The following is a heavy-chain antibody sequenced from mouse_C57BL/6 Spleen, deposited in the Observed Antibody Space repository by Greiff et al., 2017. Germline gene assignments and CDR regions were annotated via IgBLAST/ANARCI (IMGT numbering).Heavy chain of an antibody. D-gene: IGHD2-1*01. CDR3: ARWGNHYYAMDY. Sequence: DVQLVESGGGLVKPGGSLKLSCAASGFTFSDYGMHWVRQAPEKGLEWVAYISSGSSTIYYADTVKGRFTISRDNAKNTLFLQMTSLRSEDTAMYYCARWGNHYYAMDYWGQGTSVTVSS. CDR1: GFTFSDYG. CDR2: ISSGSSTI. J-gene: IGHJ4*01. V-gene: IGHV5-17*01.